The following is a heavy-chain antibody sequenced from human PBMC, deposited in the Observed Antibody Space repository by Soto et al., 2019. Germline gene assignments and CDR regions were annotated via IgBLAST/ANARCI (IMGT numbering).Heavy chain of an antibody. CDR1: GGTFSSYA. CDR3: ARASVGGYYDSSGYYAY. Sequence: GASVKVSCKASGGTFSSYAISWVRQAPGQGLEWMGGIIPIFGTANYAQKFQGRVTITADESTSTAYMELSSLRSEDTAVYYCARASVGGYYDSSGYYAYWGQGTLVTVSS. CDR2: IIPIFGTA. D-gene: IGHD3-22*01. J-gene: IGHJ4*02. V-gene: IGHV1-69*13.